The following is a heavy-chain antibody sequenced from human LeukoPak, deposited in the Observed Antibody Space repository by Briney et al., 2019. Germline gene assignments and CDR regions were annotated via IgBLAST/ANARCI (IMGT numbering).Heavy chain of an antibody. CDR3: VSPLAVAGDF. CDR1: GFTFSYYW. CDR2: IKQDGSEK. Sequence: PGGSLRLSCAASGFTFSYYWMSWVRQAPGKGLEWVATIKQDGSEKDYVDSVKGRFTISRDNAKNSLYLQMNSLRAEDTAVYYCVSPLAVAGDFWGQGTLVTVSS. D-gene: IGHD6-19*01. J-gene: IGHJ4*02. V-gene: IGHV3-7*01.